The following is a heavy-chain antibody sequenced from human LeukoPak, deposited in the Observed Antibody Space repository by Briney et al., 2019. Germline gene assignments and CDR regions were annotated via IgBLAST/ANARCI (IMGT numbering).Heavy chain of an antibody. V-gene: IGHV1-18*01. CDR1: GYTFTSYG. D-gene: IGHD6-19*01. J-gene: IGHJ6*03. CDR2: ISAYNGNT. Sequence: ASVKVSCKASGYTFTSYGISWVRQAPGQGLEWMGWISAYNGNTNYAQKLQGRVTMTTDTSTSTAYMELRSLRSDDTAVYYCARDLYSSGWPPYYYYMDVWGKGTTVTVSS. CDR3: ARDLYSSGWPPYYYYMDV.